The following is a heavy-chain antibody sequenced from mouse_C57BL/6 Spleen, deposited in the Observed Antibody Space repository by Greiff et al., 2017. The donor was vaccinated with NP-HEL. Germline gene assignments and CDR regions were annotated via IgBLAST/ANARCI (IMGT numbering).Heavy chain of an antibody. D-gene: IGHD2-2*01. V-gene: IGHV7-3*01. CDR1: GFTFTDYY. J-gene: IGHJ2*01. CDR3: ARFYGYDRGFFDY. Sequence: DVKLVESGGGLVQPGGSLSLSCAASGFTFTDYYMSWVRQPPGKALEWLGFIRNKANGYTTEYSAYVKGRFTISRDNSQSNLYLQMNALRAEDSATYYWARFYGYDRGFFDYWGQGTTLTVSS. CDR2: IRNKANGYTT.